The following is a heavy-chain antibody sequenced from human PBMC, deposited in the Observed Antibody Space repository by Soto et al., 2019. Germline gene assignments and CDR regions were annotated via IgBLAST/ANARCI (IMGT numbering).Heavy chain of an antibody. CDR3: ARAYCVVVPCAYMDV. D-gene: IGHD2-2*01. CDR1: GFTVSSNY. J-gene: IGHJ6*03. Sequence: GGSLRLSCAASGFTVSSNYMSWVRQAPGKGLEWVSVIYSGGSTYYADSMKGRFTISRHNSKNTLYLQMNSLRAEDTAVYYCARAYCVVVPCAYMDVWGKGTTVTVSS. V-gene: IGHV3-53*04. CDR2: IYSGGST.